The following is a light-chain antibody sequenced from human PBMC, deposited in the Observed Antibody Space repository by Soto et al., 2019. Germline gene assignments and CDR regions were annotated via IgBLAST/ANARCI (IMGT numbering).Light chain of an antibody. CDR1: SSNIGNNY. CDR3: GTWDSSLSAGRV. J-gene: IGLJ1*01. Sequence: SVLTQPPSVSAAPGQKVTISCSGSSSNIGNNYVSWYQQLPGTAPKLLIYENNKRPSGIPDRFSGSKSGTSATLGITGLQTGDKADYYCGTWDSSLSAGRVFGTGTKVTVL. V-gene: IGLV1-51*02. CDR2: ENN.